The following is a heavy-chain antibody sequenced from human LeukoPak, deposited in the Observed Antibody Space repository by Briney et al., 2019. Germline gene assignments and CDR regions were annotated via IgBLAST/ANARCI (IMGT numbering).Heavy chain of an antibody. V-gene: IGHV4-59*01. CDR3: VRANYFDY. CDR2: IYYSGST. Sequence: SETLSLTCTVSEGSISSYYWSWIRQPPGKGLEWIGDIYYSGSTNYNPSLKSRVTISVDTSTNQFSLKLTSVTAADTAVYYCVRANYFDYWGQGTLVTVSS. CDR1: EGSISSYY. J-gene: IGHJ4*02.